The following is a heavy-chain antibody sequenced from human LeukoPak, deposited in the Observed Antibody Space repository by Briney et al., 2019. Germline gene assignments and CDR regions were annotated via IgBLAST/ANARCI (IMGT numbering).Heavy chain of an antibody. J-gene: IGHJ4*02. CDR1: GYTFTYFY. CDR2: INPNSGGT. D-gene: IGHD6-6*01. V-gene: IGHV1-2*02. CDR3: ARDDRSSSGPSFDY. Sequence: ASVKVSCKASGYTFTYFYMHWVRQAPGQGLEWLGWINPNSGGTNYAQKFLGRITMTRDTSISTAYMELNSLRSDDTAVYYCARDDRSSSGPSFDYWGQGTLVTVSS.